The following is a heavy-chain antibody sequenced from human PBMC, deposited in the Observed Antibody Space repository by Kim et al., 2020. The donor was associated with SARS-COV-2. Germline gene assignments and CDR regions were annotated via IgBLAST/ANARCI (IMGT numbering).Heavy chain of an antibody. Sequence: DPVTDRFTISRDNSMNTLYLQMSSLRAEDTAVYFCVKDMGKIAAAGQLGYWGQGTLVTVSS. J-gene: IGHJ4*02. D-gene: IGHD6-13*01. CDR3: VKDMGKIAAAGQLGY. V-gene: IGHV3-64D*09.